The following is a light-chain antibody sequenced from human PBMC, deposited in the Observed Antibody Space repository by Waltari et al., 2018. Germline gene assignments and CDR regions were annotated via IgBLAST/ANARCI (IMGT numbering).Light chain of an antibody. CDR3: MQGTHWPFT. J-gene: IGKJ2*01. Sequence: DGVMTQAPLSLPVTLGQPASHSFRSRQSLLYSYGKTDLNGIQQRPGSSPRRLIYKVFNRDSRVPDRFSGSWSGTDFTLKISRVEAEDVGVYYCMQGTHWPFTFGQGTKLELK. CDR1: QSLLYSYGKTD. CDR2: KVF. V-gene: IGKV2-30*01.